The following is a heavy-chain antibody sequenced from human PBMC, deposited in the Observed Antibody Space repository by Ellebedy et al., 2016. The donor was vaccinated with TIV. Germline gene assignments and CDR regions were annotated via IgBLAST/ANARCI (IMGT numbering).Heavy chain of an antibody. D-gene: IGHD5-18*01. V-gene: IGHV5-51*01. J-gene: IGHJ4*02. CDR3: VLGYSYGYVTFHF. CDR1: GYRFSDYW. CDR2: IFPGDSDS. Sequence: PGGSLRLSCKGSGYRFSDYWIGWVRQMPGKGLEWMGIIFPGDSDSRYSPSFQGLVTISADKSINTAYLQWTSLKASDTAMFYCVLGYSYGYVTFHFWGQGTLVTVSS.